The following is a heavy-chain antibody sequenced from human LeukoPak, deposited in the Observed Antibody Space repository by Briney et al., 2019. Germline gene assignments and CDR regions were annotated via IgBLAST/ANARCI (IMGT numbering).Heavy chain of an antibody. CDR3: ARVPVVITAFDWLDP. J-gene: IGHJ5*02. D-gene: IGHD2-2*01. CDR1: GYSISSGYF. Sequence: SETLSLTCTVSGYSISSGYFWGWIRQSPGKGLEWIGSIYHSGSTYYNPSLKSRVTISVDRSRNQFSMNLNSVTAADTAVYFCARVPVVITAFDWLDPWGQGTLVTVSS. V-gene: IGHV4-38-2*02. CDR2: IYHSGST.